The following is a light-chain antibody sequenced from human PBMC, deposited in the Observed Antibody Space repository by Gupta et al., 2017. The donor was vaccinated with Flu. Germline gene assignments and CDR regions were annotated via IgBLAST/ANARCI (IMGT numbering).Light chain of an antibody. CDR1: QDVSSY. Sequence: DIQLTQSPSFLSASVGDRVTITCRASQDVSSYFAWYQQKPGKAPKLLIYAASILQSGVPSRFSGSGSGTEFTLTVSSLQPEDFAIYYCQQLNSYPWTFGQGTKVELK. J-gene: IGKJ1*01. V-gene: IGKV1-9*01. CDR2: AAS. CDR3: QQLNSYPWT.